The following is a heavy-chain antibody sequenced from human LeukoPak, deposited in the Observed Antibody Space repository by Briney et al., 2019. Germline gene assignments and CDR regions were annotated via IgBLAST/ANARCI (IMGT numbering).Heavy chain of an antibody. V-gene: IGHV1-2*02. CDR2: INPNSGGT. J-gene: IGHJ4*02. Sequence: ASVKVSCKASGYTFTGYYMHWVRQAPGQGLEWMGWINPNSGGTNCAQKFQGRVTMTRDTSISTAYMELSRLRSDDTAVYYCAREVVGATYFDYWGQGTLVTVSS. D-gene: IGHD1-26*01. CDR1: GYTFTGYY. CDR3: AREVVGATYFDY.